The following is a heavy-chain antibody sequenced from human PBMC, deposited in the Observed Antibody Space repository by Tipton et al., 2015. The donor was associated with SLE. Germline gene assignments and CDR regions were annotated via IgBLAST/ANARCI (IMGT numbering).Heavy chain of an antibody. Sequence: TLSLTCTVSGDSISGYYWSWIRQHPGKGLEWIGCSFYTGSTYYNPSLKSRVTISVDTSKNQFSLKLSSVTAADTAVYYCATLVGDYESGDYGMDVWGQGTSVTVSS. CDR1: GDSISGYY. D-gene: IGHD4-17*01. CDR3: ATLVGDYESGDYGMDV. V-gene: IGHV4-59*04. J-gene: IGHJ6*02. CDR2: SFYTGST.